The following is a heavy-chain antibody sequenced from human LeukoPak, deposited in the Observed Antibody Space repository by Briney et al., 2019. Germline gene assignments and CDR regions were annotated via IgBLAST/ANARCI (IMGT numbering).Heavy chain of an antibody. V-gene: IGHV4-4*07. CDR2: IYTSGST. Sequence: SETLSLTCTVSGGSISSYYWSWIRQPAGKGLEWIGRIYTSGSTNYNPSLKSRVTMSVDTSKNQFSLKLSSVTAADTAVYYCARATPPYGSGSPSLYYYGMDVWSQGTTVTVSS. J-gene: IGHJ6*02. CDR3: ARATPPYGSGSPSLYYYGMDV. CDR1: GGSISSYY. D-gene: IGHD3-10*01.